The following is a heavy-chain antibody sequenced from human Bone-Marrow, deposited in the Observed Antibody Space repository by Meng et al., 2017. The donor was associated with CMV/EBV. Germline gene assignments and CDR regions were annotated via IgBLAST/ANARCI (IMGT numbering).Heavy chain of an antibody. Sequence: ASVKVSCKASGYTFTSYDINWVRQATGQGLEWMGWINPNNGNTGYAQKFQGRVTMTRNTSISTAYMELSSLRSEDTAVYYCARGVTIFGVAADYWGQGTLVTVSS. J-gene: IGHJ4*02. CDR2: INPNNGNT. D-gene: IGHD3-3*01. V-gene: IGHV1-8*02. CDR1: GYTFTSYD. CDR3: ARGVTIFGVAADY.